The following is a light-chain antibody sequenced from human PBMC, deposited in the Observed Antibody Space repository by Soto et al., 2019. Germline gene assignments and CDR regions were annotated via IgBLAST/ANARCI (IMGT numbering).Light chain of an antibody. V-gene: IGKV1-9*01. CDR1: QVISTG. CDR3: QQRRDYPIT. CDR2: TAS. Sequence: DIQLTQSPSFLSASVGDRVTITCRASQVISTGLAWYQQKPGKAPKLLIHTASTWQSGVPSRFSGSGSGTEFTLSINSLQPEDFATYYCQQRRDYPITFGQGTRLDMK. J-gene: IGKJ5*01.